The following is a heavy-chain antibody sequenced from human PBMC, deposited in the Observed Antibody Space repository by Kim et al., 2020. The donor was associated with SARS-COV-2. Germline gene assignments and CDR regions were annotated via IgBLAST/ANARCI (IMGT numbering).Heavy chain of an antibody. D-gene: IGHD1-26*01. J-gene: IGHJ3*02. V-gene: IGHV4-34*01. Sequence: SETLSLTCAVYGGSFSGYYWSWIRQPPGKGLEWIGEINHSGSTNYNPSLKSRVTISVDTSKNQFSLKLSSVTAADTAVYYCARGGLRELLGRDAFDIWGQGTMVTVSS. CDR1: GGSFSGYY. CDR3: ARGGLRELLGRDAFDI. CDR2: INHSGST.